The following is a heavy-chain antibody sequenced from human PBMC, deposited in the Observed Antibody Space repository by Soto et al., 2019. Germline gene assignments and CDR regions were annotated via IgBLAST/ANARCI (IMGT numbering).Heavy chain of an antibody. CDR2: AYHNGLT. V-gene: IGHV4-4*02. J-gene: IGHJ4*02. Sequence: SETLSLTCAVSGDSATSNVWWSWVRQPPGKGLEWIGEAYHNGLTDYNPSLKSRVTMSVDTSKNEFSLKLTSLAAADTAIYYCARDAAVPGESDRFDYWGQGTLVTVSS. D-gene: IGHD6-19*01. CDR1: GDSATSNVW. CDR3: ARDAAVPGESDRFDY.